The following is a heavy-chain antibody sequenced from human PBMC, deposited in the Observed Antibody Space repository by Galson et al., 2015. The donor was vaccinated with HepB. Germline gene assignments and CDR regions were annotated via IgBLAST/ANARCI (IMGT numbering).Heavy chain of an antibody. CDR2: IIPILGIA. V-gene: IGHV1-69*04. J-gene: IGHJ3*02. CDR1: GGTFSSYA. D-gene: IGHD6-19*01. CDR3: AREEGAVAGPLGAFDI. Sequence: SVKVSCKASGGTFSSYAISWVRQAPGQGLEWMGRIIPILGIANYAQKFQGRVTITADKSTSTAYMELSSLRSEDTAVYYCAREEGAVAGPLGAFDIWGQGTMVALSS.